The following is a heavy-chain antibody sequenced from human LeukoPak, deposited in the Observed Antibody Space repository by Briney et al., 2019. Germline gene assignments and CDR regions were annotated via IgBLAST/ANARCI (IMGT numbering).Heavy chain of an antibody. CDR2: IYHSGST. Sequence: SETLSLTCTVSGDSISSNKWWSWVRQPPGKGLEWIGEIYHSGSTNYNPSLKSRVTISVDKSKNQFSLRLSSVTAADTAVYYCARDGYERGDNTDYMDVWGKGTTVTVSS. V-gene: IGHV4-4*02. J-gene: IGHJ6*03. D-gene: IGHD2-2*03. CDR3: ARDGYERGDNTDYMDV. CDR1: GDSISSNKW.